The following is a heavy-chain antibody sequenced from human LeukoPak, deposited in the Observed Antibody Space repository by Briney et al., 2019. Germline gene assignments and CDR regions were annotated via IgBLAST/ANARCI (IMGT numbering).Heavy chain of an antibody. V-gene: IGHV3-21*01. J-gene: IGHJ6*03. CDR2: ITSSSTYI. D-gene: IGHD3-3*01. CDR3: ARDGVYYYYYYYMDV. Sequence: GGSLRLSCAASGFTFSSYAMTWVRQAPGKGLEWVSSITSSSTYIYYADSVKGRFTISRDNAKNSLYVQMNSLRAEDTAVYFCARDGVYYYYYYYMDVWGKGTTVTVSS. CDR1: GFTFSSYA.